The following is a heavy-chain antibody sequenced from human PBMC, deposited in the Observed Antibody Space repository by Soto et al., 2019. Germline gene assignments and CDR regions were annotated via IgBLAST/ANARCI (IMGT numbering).Heavy chain of an antibody. CDR2: ISGSGGST. V-gene: IGHV3-23*01. J-gene: IGHJ4*02. CDR1: GFTFSSYA. Sequence: EVQLLESGGGLVQPGGSLRLSCAASGFTFSSYAMSWVRQAPGKGLEWVSAISGSGGSTYYPDSVKGRFTISRDNSKNTLYLQMNSLRAEDTAVYYCAKSGGYNYGYQETDYWGQGTLVTVSS. D-gene: IGHD5-18*01. CDR3: AKSGGYNYGYQETDY.